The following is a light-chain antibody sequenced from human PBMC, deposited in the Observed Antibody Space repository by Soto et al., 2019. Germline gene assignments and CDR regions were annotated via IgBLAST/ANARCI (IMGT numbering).Light chain of an antibody. J-gene: IGLJ2*01. V-gene: IGLV2-11*01. CDR3: CSCTSRATERV. Sequence: QSALIQPPSVSGSPGQSVTITCTGTSSDVGSYDYVSWYQQHPGTVPKPMIYNVNTQPSGVPGRVSGSKSCNTASVTISGLQAEDEADEEGCSCTSRATERVFGGGTKVTVL. CDR2: NVN. CDR1: SSDVGSYDY.